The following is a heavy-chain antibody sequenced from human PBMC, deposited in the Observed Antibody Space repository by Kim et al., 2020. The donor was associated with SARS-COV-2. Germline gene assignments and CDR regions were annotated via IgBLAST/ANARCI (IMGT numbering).Heavy chain of an antibody. CDR1: GGTFSSYA. CDR2: IIPIFGTA. D-gene: IGHD2-15*01. V-gene: IGHV1-69*13. CDR3: ARDQKVAATLTGGYYGMDV. J-gene: IGHJ6*02. Sequence: SVKVSCKASGGTFSSYAISWVRQAPGQGLEWMGGIIPIFGTANYAQKFQGRVTITADESTSTAYMELSSLRSEDTAVYYCARDQKVAATLTGGYYGMDVCGQGTTVTVSS.